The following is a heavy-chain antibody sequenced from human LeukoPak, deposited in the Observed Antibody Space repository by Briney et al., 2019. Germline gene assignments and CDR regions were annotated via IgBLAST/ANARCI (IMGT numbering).Heavy chain of an antibody. CDR1: GGSFSGYY. CDR2: INHSGST. D-gene: IGHD3-10*02. CDR3: ARGRLFDY. Sequence: SETLSLTCAVYGGSFSGYYWSWIRQPPGKGLEWIGEINHSGSTNYNPSLKSRVTISVDTSKNQFSLKLSSVTAADTAVYYCARGRLFDYWGQGTLVTVSS. V-gene: IGHV4-34*01. J-gene: IGHJ4*02.